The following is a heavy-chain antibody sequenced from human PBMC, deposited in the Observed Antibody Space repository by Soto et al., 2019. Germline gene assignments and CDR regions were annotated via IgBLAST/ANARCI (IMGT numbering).Heavy chain of an antibody. CDR2: ISSSSSYI. CDR1: GFTFSSYS. Sequence: GGSLRLSCAASGFTFSSYSMNWVRQAPGKGLEWVSSISSSSSYIYYADSVKGRFTISRDNAKNSLYLQMNSLRAEDTAVYYCARDLTTSIVVVSAAIPTGMDVWGQGTTVTVS. D-gene: IGHD2-2*01. CDR3: ARDLTTSIVVVSAAIPTGMDV. V-gene: IGHV3-21*01. J-gene: IGHJ6*02.